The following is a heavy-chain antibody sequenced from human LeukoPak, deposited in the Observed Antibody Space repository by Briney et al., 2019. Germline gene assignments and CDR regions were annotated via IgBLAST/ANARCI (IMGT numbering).Heavy chain of an antibody. CDR3: AKARKGDYPYDY. J-gene: IGHJ4*02. D-gene: IGHD3-16*01. Sequence: GGSLRLSCAASGFTFGSYAMHWVRQAPGKGLEWVAVISYDGSNKYYADSVKGRFTISRDNSKNTLYLQMNSLRAEDTAVYYCAKARKGDYPYDYWGQGTLVTVSS. V-gene: IGHV3-30*04. CDR1: GFTFGSYA. CDR2: ISYDGSNK.